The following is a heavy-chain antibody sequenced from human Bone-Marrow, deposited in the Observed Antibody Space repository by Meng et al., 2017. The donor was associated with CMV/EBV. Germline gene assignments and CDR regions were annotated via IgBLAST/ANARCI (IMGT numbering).Heavy chain of an antibody. V-gene: IGHV3-21*01. J-gene: IGHJ5*02. CDR1: GFTFSSYS. D-gene: IGHD2-2*01. CDR2: ISSSSSYI. CDR3: AREGYCSSTSCLNWFDP. Sequence: GESLKISCAASGFTFSSYSMNWVRQAPGKGLEWVSSISSSSSYIYYADSVKGRFTISRDNAKNSLYLQMNSLRAEDTAVYYCAREGYCSSTSCLNWFDPWGQGTLVTASS.